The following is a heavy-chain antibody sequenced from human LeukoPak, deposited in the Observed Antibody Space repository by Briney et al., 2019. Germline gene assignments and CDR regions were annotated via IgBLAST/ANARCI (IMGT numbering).Heavy chain of an antibody. V-gene: IGHV4-34*01. CDR3: ARGHKRLGYCSGGSCPLYGMDV. CDR2: INHSGST. D-gene: IGHD2-15*01. Sequence: SETLSLTCAVYGGSFSGYYWSWIRQPPGKGLEWIGEINHSGSTNYNPSLKSRVTISVDTSKNQFSLKLSSVTAADTAVYYCARGHKRLGYCSGGSCPLYGMDVWGNGTTVTVSS. J-gene: IGHJ6*04. CDR1: GGSFSGYY.